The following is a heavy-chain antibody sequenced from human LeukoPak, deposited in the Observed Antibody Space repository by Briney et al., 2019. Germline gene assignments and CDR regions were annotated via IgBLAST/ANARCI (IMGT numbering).Heavy chain of an antibody. D-gene: IGHD2-8*01. CDR2: IKQDGSEK. V-gene: IGHV3-7*01. J-gene: IGHJ4*02. CDR3: ARDCTNGVCPNDY. CDR1: GFTFSSYW. Sequence: GGSLRLSCAASGFTFSSYWMSWVRQAPGKGLEWVANIKQDGSEKYYVDSVKGRFTISRDNAKNSLYLQMNSLRAEDTAVYYCARDCTNGVCPNDYGGQGTLVTVSS.